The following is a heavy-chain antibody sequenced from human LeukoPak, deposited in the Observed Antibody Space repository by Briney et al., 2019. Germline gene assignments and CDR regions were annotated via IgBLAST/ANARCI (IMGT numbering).Heavy chain of an antibody. D-gene: IGHD5-18*01. CDR3: ASRLRGYSYGPFDY. CDR2: INHSGST. J-gene: IGHJ4*02. CDR1: GGSISSYY. V-gene: IGHV4-34*01. Sequence: SETLSLTCTVSGGSISSYYWSWIRQPPGKGLEWIGEINHSGSTNYNPSLKSRVTISVDTSKNQFSLKLSSVTAADTAVYYCASRLRGYSYGPFDYWGQGTLVTVSS.